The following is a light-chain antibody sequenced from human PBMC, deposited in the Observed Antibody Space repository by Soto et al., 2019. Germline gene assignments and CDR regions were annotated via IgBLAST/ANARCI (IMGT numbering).Light chain of an antibody. CDR2: DAS. V-gene: IGKV1-5*01. CDR3: QQYNSYWT. CDR1: QSISRW. Sequence: DIHLTQSPSTLSASVGDRVTITCRASQSISRWLAWYQQKAGKAPRLLIYDASTLESGVPSRFSGSFSGTAFTLTISGLQPDDFATYYCQQYNSYWTFGQGTKVEIK. J-gene: IGKJ1*01.